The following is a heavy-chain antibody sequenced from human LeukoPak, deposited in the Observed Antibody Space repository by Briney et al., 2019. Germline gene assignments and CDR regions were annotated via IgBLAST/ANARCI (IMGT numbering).Heavy chain of an antibody. CDR1: GLTFTSSE. CDR2: MSRSSRTI. V-gene: IGHV3-48*03. CDR3: ARRNHYDSKEIDY. D-gene: IGHD3-22*01. J-gene: IGHJ4*02. Sequence: GGSLRLSCAASGLTFTSSEMNTGREAPGKEREGISYMSRSSRTIWYADSVKGRFTISRDNAKNSLYLQMNGLRDDDTAVYYCARRNHYDSKEIDYWGQGTLVTVSS.